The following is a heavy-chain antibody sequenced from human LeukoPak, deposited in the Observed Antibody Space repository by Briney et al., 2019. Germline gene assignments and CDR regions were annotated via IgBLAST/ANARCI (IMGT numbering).Heavy chain of an antibody. CDR3: TSYDPSDYYGMDV. J-gene: IGHJ6*02. Sequence: GGSLRLSCAASGFTFSNAWMSWVRQAPGKGLEWVGRIKSKSDGGTRDYAAPVKGRFTISRDDSKKTLYLQMNSLKTEDTAVYYCTSYDPSDYYGMDVWGQGTTVTVSS. CDR1: GFTFSNAW. V-gene: IGHV3-15*01. CDR2: IKSKSDGGTR. D-gene: IGHD5-12*01.